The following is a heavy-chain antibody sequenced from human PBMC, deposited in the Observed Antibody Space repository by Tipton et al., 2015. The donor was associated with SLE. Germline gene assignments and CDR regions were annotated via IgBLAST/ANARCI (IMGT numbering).Heavy chain of an antibody. V-gene: IGHV6-1*01. CDR1: GDSVASKSAT. Sequence: GLVKPSQTLSLTCAISGDSVASKSATWNWIRQSPSSGLEWRGRTYYRSKWYNDYTVSVKSRIAINPDTSKNQFSLQLNSVTPEDTAVYYCARGIGSSWAVDSWGQGTLVTVSS. D-gene: IGHD1-26*01. CDR2: TYYRSKWYN. J-gene: IGHJ4*02. CDR3: ARGIGSSWAVDS.